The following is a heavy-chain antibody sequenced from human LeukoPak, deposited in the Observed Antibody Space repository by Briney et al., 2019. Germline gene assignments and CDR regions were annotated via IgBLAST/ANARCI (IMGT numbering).Heavy chain of an antibody. CDR1: GFTFSSYS. D-gene: IGHD6-6*01. CDR2: ISSSSSYI. CDR3: ARGSSSSSLVPYYMDV. Sequence: PGGSLRLSCAASGFTFSSYSMNWVRQAPGKGLEWVSSISSSSSYIYYADSVKGRFTISRDNAKNSLYLQMNSLRAEDTAVYYCARGSSSSSLVPYYMDVWGKGTTVTVSS. J-gene: IGHJ6*03. V-gene: IGHV3-21*01.